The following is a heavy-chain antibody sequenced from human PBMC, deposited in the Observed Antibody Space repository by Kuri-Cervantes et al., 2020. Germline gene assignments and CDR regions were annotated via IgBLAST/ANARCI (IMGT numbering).Heavy chain of an antibody. V-gene: IGHV1-18*01. J-gene: IGHJ4*02. D-gene: IGHD6-13*01. CDR3: ARGPRYSSSWAVDY. Sequence: ASVKVSCKASGYTFTSYGISWVRQAPGQGLEWMGWISAYNGNTNYAQKLQGRVTMTKNTSTSTAYMELSSLRSDDTAVYYCARGPRYSSSWAVDYWGQGTLVTVSS. CDR2: ISAYNGNT. CDR1: GYTFTSYG.